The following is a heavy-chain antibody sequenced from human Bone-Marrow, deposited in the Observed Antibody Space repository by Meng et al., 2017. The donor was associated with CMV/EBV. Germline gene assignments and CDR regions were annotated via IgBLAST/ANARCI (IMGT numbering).Heavy chain of an antibody. CDR1: GFTFSSYG. CDR3: AKGQSSSWSDYYYYYGMDV. D-gene: IGHD6-13*01. Sequence: GESLKISCAASGFTFSSYGMHWVRQAPGKGLEWVAFIRYDGSNKYYADSVKGRFTISRDNSKNTLYLQMNSLRAEDTAVYYCAKGQSSSWSDYYYYYGMDVWGQGTTVTRLL. J-gene: IGHJ6*02. V-gene: IGHV3-30*02. CDR2: IRYDGSNK.